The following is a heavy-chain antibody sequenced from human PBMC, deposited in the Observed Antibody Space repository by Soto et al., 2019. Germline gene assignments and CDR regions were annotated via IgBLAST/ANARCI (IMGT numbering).Heavy chain of an antibody. CDR3: ARTQLYTDQRPYYDFWSGYYYYYYMDV. J-gene: IGHJ6*03. CDR1: GYTFTSYD. D-gene: IGHD3-3*01. CDR2: MNPNSGNT. V-gene: IGHV1-8*01. Sequence: ASVKVSCKASGYTFTSYDINWVRQATGQGLEWMGWMNPNSGNTGYAQKFQGRVTMTRNTSISTAYMELSSLRSEDTAVYYCARTQLYTDQRPYYDFWSGYYYYYYMDVWGKGTTVTVSS.